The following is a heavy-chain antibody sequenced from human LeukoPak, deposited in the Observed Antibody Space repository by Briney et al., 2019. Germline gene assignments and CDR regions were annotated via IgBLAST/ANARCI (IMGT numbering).Heavy chain of an antibody. CDR1: GFTFSNYA. V-gene: IGHV3-23*01. CDR3: AKPRGNDD. Sequence: GGSLRLSCAASGFTFSNYAMTWVRHAPGKGLEWVSSISGGGSNTYYADAVKGRFTISRDNSKNTLYLQMNNLRAEDTAVYYCAKPRGNDDWGQGTLVTVSS. CDR2: ISGGGSNT. D-gene: IGHD1-1*01. J-gene: IGHJ4*02.